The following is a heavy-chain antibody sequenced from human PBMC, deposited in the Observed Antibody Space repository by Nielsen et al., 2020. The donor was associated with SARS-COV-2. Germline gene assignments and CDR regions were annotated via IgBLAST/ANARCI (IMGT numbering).Heavy chain of an antibody. V-gene: IGHV3-33*01. Sequence: GGSLRLSCAASGFTFSSYGMHWVRQAPGKGLEWVAVIWYDGSNKYYADSVKGRFTISRDNSKNTLYLQMNSLRAEDTAVYYCARDRALQQQLAVELRYFDYWGQGTLVTVSS. CDR3: ARDRALQQQLAVELRYFDY. CDR2: IWYDGSNK. CDR1: GFTFSSYG. J-gene: IGHJ4*02. D-gene: IGHD6-13*01.